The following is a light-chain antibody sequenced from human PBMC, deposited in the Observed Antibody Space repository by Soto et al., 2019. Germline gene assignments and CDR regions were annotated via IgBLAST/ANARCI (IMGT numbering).Light chain of an antibody. CDR3: SSYTSTMTNV. V-gene: IGLV2-14*03. Sequence: QSALTQPASVSGSPGQSITISCTGTSSDVGGFNSVSWYQLRPGTAPKLILYDVVDRPSGVSYRFSGSKSGNTASLTISGLQAPDEADYFCSSYTSTMTNVFGSGTKVTVL. CDR1: SSDVGGFNS. CDR2: DVV. J-gene: IGLJ1*01.